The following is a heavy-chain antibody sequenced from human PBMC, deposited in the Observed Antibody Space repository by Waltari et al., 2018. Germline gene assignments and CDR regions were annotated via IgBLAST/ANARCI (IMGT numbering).Heavy chain of an antibody. D-gene: IGHD6-13*01. V-gene: IGHV4-59*01. CDR1: RGSIRSYY. J-gene: IGHJ3*02. CDR2: IYDSGST. Sequence: QVQLQESGPGLVKPSETLSLTCTVSRGSIRSYYWSWIRQPPGKGLEWIGAIYDSGSTNYNPSRKSRVTISVDTAKNQSSLKLSSGTAADTAVYYCARGEQLVRAFDIWGQGTMVTVSS. CDR3: ARGEQLVRAFDI.